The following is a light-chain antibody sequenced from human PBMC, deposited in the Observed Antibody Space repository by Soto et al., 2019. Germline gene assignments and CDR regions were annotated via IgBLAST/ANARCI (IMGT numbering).Light chain of an antibody. J-gene: IGLJ2*01. CDR1: RGDVGSYNL. V-gene: IGLV2-14*02. Sequence: QSALTQPASVSGSPGQSITISCTGTRGDVGSYNLVSWYQQHPGKAPKLMIYEVSNRPSGVSNRFSGSKSGNTASLTISGLQAEDEADYYCSSYTSNSTPYVFGGGNKLTVL. CDR2: EVS. CDR3: SSYTSNSTPYV.